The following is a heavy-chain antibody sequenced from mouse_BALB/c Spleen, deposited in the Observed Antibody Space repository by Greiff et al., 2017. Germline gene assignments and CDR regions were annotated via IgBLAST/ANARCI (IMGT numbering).Heavy chain of an antibody. CDR1: GYTFTSYW. J-gene: IGHJ3*01. CDR2: IYPSDSYT. D-gene: IGHD2-4*01. V-gene: IGHV1-69*02. CDR3: TLSTMITTPFAY. Sequence: QVQLKQPGAELVRPGASVKLSCKASGYTFTSYWINWVKQRPGQGLEWIGNIYPSDSYTNYNQKFKDKATLTVDKSSSTAYMQLSSPTSEDSAVYYCTLSTMITTPFAYWGQGTLVTVSA.